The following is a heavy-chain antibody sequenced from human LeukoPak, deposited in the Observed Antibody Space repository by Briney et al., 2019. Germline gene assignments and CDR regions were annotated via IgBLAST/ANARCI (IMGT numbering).Heavy chain of an antibody. V-gene: IGHV3-74*01. CDR2: INSDGSST. CDR3: ARGSAAVSLDY. Sequence: GGSLRLSCAASGFTFDDYAMHWVRQAPGKGLVWVSRINSDGSSTSYADSVKGRFTISRDNAKNTLYLQMNSLRAEDTAVYYCARGSAAVSLDYWGQGTLVTVSS. D-gene: IGHD6-13*01. CDR1: GFTFDDYA. J-gene: IGHJ4*02.